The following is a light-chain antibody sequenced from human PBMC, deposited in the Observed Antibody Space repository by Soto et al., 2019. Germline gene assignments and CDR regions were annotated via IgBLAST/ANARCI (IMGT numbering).Light chain of an antibody. CDR3: QTWDTGIRV. Sequence: QPVLTQSPSASASLXXSXKLTCTLSSGHSNYVIAWHQQQPEKGPRYLMKLNSDGSHSKGDGIPDRFSGSSSGAERYLTISSLQSEDEADYYCQTWDTGIRVFGGGTKLTVL. CDR2: LNSDGSH. CDR1: SGHSNYV. J-gene: IGLJ2*01. V-gene: IGLV4-69*01.